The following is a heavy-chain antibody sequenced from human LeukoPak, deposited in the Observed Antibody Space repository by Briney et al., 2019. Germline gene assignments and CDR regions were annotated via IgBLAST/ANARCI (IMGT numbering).Heavy chain of an antibody. CDR3: ARLDTAMSHFDY. CDR2: IYYSGTT. J-gene: IGHJ4*02. D-gene: IGHD5-18*01. V-gene: IGHV4-39*07. Sequence: PSETLSLTCTVSGGSISSGYHWGWIRPPPGKGLEWIGSIYYSGTTYYNPSLKSRVTISVDRSKNQFSLKLSSVTAADTAVYYCARLDTAMSHFDYWGQGTLVTVSS. CDR1: GGSISSGYH.